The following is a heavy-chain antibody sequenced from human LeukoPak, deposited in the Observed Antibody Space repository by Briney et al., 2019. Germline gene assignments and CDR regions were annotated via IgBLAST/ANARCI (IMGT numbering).Heavy chain of an antibody. CDR3: AKALPGYHDSSGYYDY. D-gene: IGHD3-22*01. J-gene: IGHJ4*02. CDR1: GFTFSSYA. Sequence: GGSLRLSCAASGFTFSSYATSWVRQAPGKGLEWVSAISGSGGSTYYADSVKGRFTISRDNSKNTPYLQMNSLRAEDTAVYYCAKALPGYHDSSGYYDYWGQGTLVTVSS. V-gene: IGHV3-23*01. CDR2: ISGSGGST.